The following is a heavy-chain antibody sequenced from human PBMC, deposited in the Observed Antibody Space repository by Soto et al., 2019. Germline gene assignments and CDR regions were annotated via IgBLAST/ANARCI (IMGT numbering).Heavy chain of an antibody. CDR3: ARSGRNAYYNMDV. J-gene: IGHJ6*02. Sequence: PGESLKISCKGSGYSFTSYWIGWVRQMPGKGLEWMGVIYPGDSDTRYSPSFQGQVTMSADRSISTAYLQWTSLKASDTAIYYCARSGRNAYYNMDVWGQGTTVTVSS. CDR1: GYSFTSYW. D-gene: IGHD3-16*01. V-gene: IGHV5-51*01. CDR2: IYPGDSDT.